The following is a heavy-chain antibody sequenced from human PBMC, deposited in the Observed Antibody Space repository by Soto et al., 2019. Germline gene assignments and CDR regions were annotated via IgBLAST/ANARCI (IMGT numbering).Heavy chain of an antibody. CDR1: GFTFGSYS. CDR2: ISSSSYI. Sequence: GGSLRLSCAASGFTFGSYSMNWVRQAPGKGLEWVSSISSSSYIYYADSVKGRFTISRDNAKNSLYLQMNSLRAEDTAVYYCARDLEDSSSSEPESFDYWGQGTLVTDSS. D-gene: IGHD6-6*01. CDR3: ARDLEDSSSSEPESFDY. V-gene: IGHV3-21*01. J-gene: IGHJ4*02.